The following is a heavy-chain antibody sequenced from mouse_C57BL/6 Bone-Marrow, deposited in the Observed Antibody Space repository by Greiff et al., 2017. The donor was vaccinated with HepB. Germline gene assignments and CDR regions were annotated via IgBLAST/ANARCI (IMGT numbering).Heavy chain of an antibody. CDR3: AKGVWLRRGYFDV. J-gene: IGHJ1*03. CDR1: GYTFTDYY. CDR2: IFPGSGST. V-gene: IGHV1-75*01. Sequence: VQLQQSGPELVKPGASVKISCKASGYTFTDYYINWVKQRPGQGLEWIGWIFPGSGSTYYNEKFKGKATLTVDKSSSTAYMLLSSLTSEDSAVYFCAKGVWLRRGYFDVWGTGTTVTVSS. D-gene: IGHD2-2*01.